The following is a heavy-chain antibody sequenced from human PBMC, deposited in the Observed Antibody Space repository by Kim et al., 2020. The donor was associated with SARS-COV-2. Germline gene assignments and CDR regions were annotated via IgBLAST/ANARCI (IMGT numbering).Heavy chain of an antibody. D-gene: IGHD1-1*01. Sequence: GGSLRLSCAASGFTFSSYAMSWVRQAPGKGLEWVSAISGSGGSTYYADSVKGRFTISRDNSKNTLYLQMNSLRAEDTAVYYCAKPTTPLYYYYGMDVWGQGTTVTVSS. V-gene: IGHV3-23*01. J-gene: IGHJ6*02. CDR2: ISGSGGST. CDR1: GFTFSSYA. CDR3: AKPTTPLYYYYGMDV.